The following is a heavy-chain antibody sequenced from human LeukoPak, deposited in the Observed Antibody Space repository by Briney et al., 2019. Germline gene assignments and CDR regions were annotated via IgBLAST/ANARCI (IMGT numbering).Heavy chain of an antibody. V-gene: IGHV3-21*04. CDR2: ISSSSSYI. CDR3: ARWEVSGWSLFDY. Sequence: GGSLRLSCAASGFTFSSYSMNWVRQAPGKGLEWVSSISSSSSYIYYADSVKGRFTISRDNAKNSLYLQMNSLRAEDTAVYYCARWEVSGWSLFDYWGQGTLVTVSS. D-gene: IGHD6-19*01. CDR1: GFTFSSYS. J-gene: IGHJ4*02.